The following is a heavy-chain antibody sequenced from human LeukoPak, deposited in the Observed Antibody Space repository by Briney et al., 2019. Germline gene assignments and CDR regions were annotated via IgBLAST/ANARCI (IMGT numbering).Heavy chain of an antibody. J-gene: IGHJ3*02. V-gene: IGHV3-7*03. CDR3: AKDDWQWSRSENAFDI. CDR1: GFTFSIYW. Sequence: PGGSLRLSCEASGFTFSIYWMTWVRQAPGKGVEWVANINEDGSEIYYVDSVKGRFTISRDNAKNSLHLQLNILRVEDTAVYYCAKDDWQWSRSENAFDIWGQGTTVTVSS. CDR2: INEDGSEI. D-gene: IGHD6-19*01.